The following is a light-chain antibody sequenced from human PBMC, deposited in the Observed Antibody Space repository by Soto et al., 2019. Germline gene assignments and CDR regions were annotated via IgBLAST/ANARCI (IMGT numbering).Light chain of an antibody. Sequence: EIVLTQSPGTLSLSPGKRATLSCRASQSVSSSYLAWYQQKPGQTPRLLIHGVSSRATGIPDRFSGSGSGTDFTLTISRLEPEDFAVYYFHQYGKSPWTFGQGTKVEIK. J-gene: IGKJ1*01. CDR1: QSVSSSY. CDR2: GVS. CDR3: HQYGKSPWT. V-gene: IGKV3-20*01.